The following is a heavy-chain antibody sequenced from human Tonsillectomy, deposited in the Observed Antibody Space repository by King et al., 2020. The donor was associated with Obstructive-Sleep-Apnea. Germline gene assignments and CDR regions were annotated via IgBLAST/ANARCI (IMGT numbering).Heavy chain of an antibody. V-gene: IGHV3-30*04. CDR2: ISYDGSNK. J-gene: IGHJ6*02. D-gene: IGHD4-17*01. CDR1: GFTLSGYA. CDR3: ARDEYGDFSLFSGLDF. Sequence: VQLVESGGGVVQPGRSLRLSCAASGFTLSGYAIHWVRQAPGKGLEWVAVISYDGSNKYHADSVKGRLTISRDNYKNRLYLQMNSLTPAETAVYHCARDEYGDFSLFSGLDFWGQGTAVIVSS.